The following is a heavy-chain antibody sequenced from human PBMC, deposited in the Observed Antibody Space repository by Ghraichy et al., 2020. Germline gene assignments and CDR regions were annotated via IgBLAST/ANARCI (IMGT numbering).Heavy chain of an antibody. V-gene: IGHV3-7*05. CDR1: GFTFSSYW. CDR2: IKQDGSEK. J-gene: IGHJ2*01. CDR3: ARALDGIVVVVAATPRHWYFDL. Sequence: GGSLRLSCAASGFTFSSYWMSWVHQAPGKGLEWVANIKQDGSEKYYVDSVKGRFTISRDNAKNSLYLQMNSLRAEDTAVYYCARALDGIVVVVAATPRHWYFDLWGRGTLVTVSS. D-gene: IGHD2-15*01.